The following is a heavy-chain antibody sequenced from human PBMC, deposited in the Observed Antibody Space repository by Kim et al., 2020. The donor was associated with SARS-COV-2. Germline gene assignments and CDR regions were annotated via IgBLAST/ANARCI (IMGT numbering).Heavy chain of an antibody. J-gene: IGHJ6*03. CDR1: GFTFSDYY. V-gene: IGHV3-11*01. CDR2: ISSSGSTI. CDR3: ARKDGSYYYYYYMDV. Sequence: GGSLRLSCAASGFTFSDYYMSWIRQAPGKGLEWVSYISSSGSTIYYADSVKGRFTISRDNAKNSLYLQMNSLRAEDTAVYYCARKDGSYYYYYYMDVWGKGTTVTVSS.